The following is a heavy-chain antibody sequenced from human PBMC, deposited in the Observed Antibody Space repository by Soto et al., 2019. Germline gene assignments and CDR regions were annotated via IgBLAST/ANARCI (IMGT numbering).Heavy chain of an antibody. D-gene: IGHD2-15*01. J-gene: IGHJ5*02. CDR2: INHSGST. V-gene: IGHV4-34*01. CDR3: ARGLYCSGGSCYSARSFDP. CDR1: GGSFSGYY. Sequence: SETLSLTCAVYGGSFSGYYWSWIRQPPGKGLEWIGEINHSGSTNYNPSLKSRVTISVDTSKNQFSLKLSSVTAADTAVYYCARGLYCSGGSCYSARSFDPWGQGTLVTVSS.